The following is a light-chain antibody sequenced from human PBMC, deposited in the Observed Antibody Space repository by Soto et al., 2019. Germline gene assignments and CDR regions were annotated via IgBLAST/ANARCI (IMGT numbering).Light chain of an antibody. CDR2: DVT. J-gene: IGLJ2*01. CDR3: SSYTSTNTLV. CDR1: RSDVGGYNF. Sequence: QSALTQPASVSGSPGQSITISCTGTRSDVGGYNFVSWYQQHPGKVPKLLIYDVTHRPSGVSNRFSASKSANTASLTISGLHAEDEADYYCSSYTSTNTLVFGGGTKVTVL. V-gene: IGLV2-14*01.